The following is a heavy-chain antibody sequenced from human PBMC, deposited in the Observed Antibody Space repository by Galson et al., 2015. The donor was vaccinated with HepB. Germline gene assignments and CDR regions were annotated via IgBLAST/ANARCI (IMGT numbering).Heavy chain of an antibody. Sequence: SLRLSCAASGFTFSSYAMSWVRQAPGKGLEWVSTISGSGGSTYYADSVKGRFTISRDNSKNTLYLQMNSLRAEDTAVYYCAKSGVLVPATSDQWGQGTLVTVSS. V-gene: IGHV3-23*01. D-gene: IGHD2-15*01. J-gene: IGHJ4*02. CDR2: ISGSGGST. CDR1: GFTFSSYA. CDR3: AKSGVLVPATSDQ.